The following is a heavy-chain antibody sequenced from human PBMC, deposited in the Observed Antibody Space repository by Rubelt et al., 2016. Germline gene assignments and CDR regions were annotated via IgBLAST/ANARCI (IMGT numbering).Heavy chain of an antibody. Sequence: QVQLQQWGAGLLKPSETLSLSCAVYGGSFSDYYWSWIRQPPGKGLEWIGEINHSGSTNYNPSLKGWVTMSVDTSTNQFSLKLSSVTAADTAVYYCARDGVEMITGTTSVYFDYWGQGTLVTVSS. CDR3: ARDGVEMITGTTSVYFDY. V-gene: IGHV4-34*01. J-gene: IGHJ4*02. CDR2: INHSGST. D-gene: IGHD1-7*01. CDR1: GGSFSDYY.